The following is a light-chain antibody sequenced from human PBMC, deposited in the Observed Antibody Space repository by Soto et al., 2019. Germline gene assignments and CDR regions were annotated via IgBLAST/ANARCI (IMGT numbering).Light chain of an antibody. CDR3: QHYGTSPSFT. CDR1: QSVSSSY. Sequence: EIVLTQSPGTLSLSPGERATLSCRASQSVSSSYLAWYQQKPGQAPRLLIYGASSRATGIPDRFSGSGSGTDFTLTLSRLEPEDFAVYYCQHYGTSPSFTFGGGTKVEIK. V-gene: IGKV3-20*01. J-gene: IGKJ4*01. CDR2: GAS.